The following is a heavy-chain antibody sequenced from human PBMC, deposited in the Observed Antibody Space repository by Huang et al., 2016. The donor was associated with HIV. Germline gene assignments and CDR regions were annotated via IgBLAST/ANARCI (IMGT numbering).Heavy chain of an antibody. CDR3: ASQHIGAAATWF. Sequence: QLQLQESGPGQVQPSESLSLPCTVSGDFISSTNYYWGWIRQSPGKGLEWVGSVYQSGSTVYSPSFKVRVTLSVDTSRNQFSLRLTSVTAADTAVYYCASQHIGAAATWFWGRGTQVAVSS. J-gene: IGHJ4*02. V-gene: IGHV4-39*01. CDR2: VYQSGST. CDR1: GDFISSTNYY. D-gene: IGHD6-13*01.